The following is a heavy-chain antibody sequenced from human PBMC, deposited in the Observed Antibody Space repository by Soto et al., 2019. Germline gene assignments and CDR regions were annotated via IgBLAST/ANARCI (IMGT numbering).Heavy chain of an antibody. V-gene: IGHV1-18*04. CDR2: ISAYNGNT. D-gene: IGHD6-6*01. CDR1: GYTFTSYG. J-gene: IGHJ3*02. Sequence: QVQLVQSGAEVKKPGASVKVSCKASGYTFTSYGISWVRQAPGQGLERMGWISAYNGNTNYAQKLQGRVTMTTDTSMIPAYMELRSLGSDDPAVYYCASLSSMAARIEGVDDAFDIWCQGTMVTVSS. CDR3: ASLSSMAARIEGVDDAFDI.